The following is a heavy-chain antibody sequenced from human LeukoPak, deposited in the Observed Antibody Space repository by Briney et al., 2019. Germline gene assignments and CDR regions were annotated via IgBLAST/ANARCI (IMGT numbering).Heavy chain of an antibody. D-gene: IGHD6-19*01. V-gene: IGHV4-59*01. Sequence: SETLSLTCTVSGGSISSYYWSWIRQPPGKGLEWIGYIYYSGSTNYNPSLKSRVTISVDTSKNQFSLKLSSVTAADTAVYYCAALYSSGGSKFAPWGQGTLVTVSS. CDR2: IYYSGST. CDR3: AALYSSGGSKFAP. CDR1: GGSISSYY. J-gene: IGHJ5*02.